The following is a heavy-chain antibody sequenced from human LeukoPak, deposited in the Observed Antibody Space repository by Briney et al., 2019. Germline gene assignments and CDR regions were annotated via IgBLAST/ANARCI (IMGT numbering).Heavy chain of an antibody. V-gene: IGHV1-69*02. D-gene: IGHD5-24*01. CDR3: AAVVEMATIWGFDY. J-gene: IGHJ4*02. CDR1: GGTFSSYT. CDR2: IIPILGIA. Sequence: SVKVSCKASGGTFSSYTISWVRQAPGQGLEWMGRIIPILGIANYAQRFQGRVTITADKSTSTAYMELSSLRSEDTAVYYCAAVVEMATIWGFDYWGQGTLVTVSS.